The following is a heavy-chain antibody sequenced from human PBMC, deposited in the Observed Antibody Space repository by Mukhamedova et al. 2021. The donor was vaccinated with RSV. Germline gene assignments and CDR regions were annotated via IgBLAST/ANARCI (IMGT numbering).Heavy chain of an antibody. CDR3: ARHPDYGDYWFDS. J-gene: IGHJ5*01. V-gene: IGHV4-39*01. D-gene: IGHD4-17*01. Sequence: WGWIRQSPGKGLEWIGSRYYSGNTYYNPSLESRVTISADTSKNELSLEVTSVTAADTAVYYCARHPDYGDYWFDSWGRGTFVTV. CDR2: RYYSGNT.